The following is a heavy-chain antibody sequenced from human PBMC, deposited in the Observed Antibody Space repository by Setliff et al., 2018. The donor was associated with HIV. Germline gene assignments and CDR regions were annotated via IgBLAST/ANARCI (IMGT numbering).Heavy chain of an antibody. CDR1: GYTFTGYH. CDR2: VIPVFGSA. V-gene: IGHV1-69*05. D-gene: IGHD3-16*01. Sequence: SVKVSCKASGYTFTGYHIHWVRQAPGQGLEWMGWVIPVFGSAHYAQKFQDRITITTDESTSSVFVELSNLRPDDTAIYYCARDRAEADVGGGVRGPTYFCDYWGQGTLVTVSS. J-gene: IGHJ4*02. CDR3: ARDRAEADVGGGVRGPTYFCDY.